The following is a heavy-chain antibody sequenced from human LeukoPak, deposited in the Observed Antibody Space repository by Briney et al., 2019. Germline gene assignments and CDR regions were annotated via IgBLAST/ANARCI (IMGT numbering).Heavy chain of an antibody. J-gene: IGHJ4*02. CDR3: ARHQLGGYSNGPFGF. D-gene: IGHD5-18*01. CDR1: SGSMNSDF. V-gene: IGHV4-59*08. CDR2: IYYIGGT. Sequence: SETLSLTCTVSSGSMNSDFWSWIRQPPGKGLEWIGYIYYIGGTNYNPSLRSRVTISLDTSKNQFSMKLSSVSAADTAVYYCARHQLGGYSNGPFGFWGQGTLITVSS.